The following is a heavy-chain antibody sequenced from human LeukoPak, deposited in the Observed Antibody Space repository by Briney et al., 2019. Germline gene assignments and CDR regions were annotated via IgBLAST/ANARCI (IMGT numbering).Heavy chain of an antibody. CDR1: GGTFSSYV. J-gene: IGHJ5*02. CDR3: ARAEDQGRYFDWLPGFDP. V-gene: IGHV1-69*13. D-gene: IGHD3-9*01. CDR2: SLPIFGTA. Sequence: SVKVSCKASGGTFSSYVINWVRQAPGQGLEWMGGSLPIFGTAIYVQHFQGRLTITADESTNSAYMELNRLRSDDTAVYYCARAEDQGRYFDWLPGFDPWGQGTLVTVSS.